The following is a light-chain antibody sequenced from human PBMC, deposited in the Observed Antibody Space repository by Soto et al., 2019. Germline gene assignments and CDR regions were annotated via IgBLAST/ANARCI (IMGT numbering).Light chain of an antibody. CDR1: SSDVGSYNL. J-gene: IGLJ2*01. V-gene: IGLV2-23*01. CDR2: EGS. CDR3: CSYAGSSISVV. Sequence: QSALTQPASVSGSPGQSITISCTGTSSDVGSYNLVSWYQQHPGKAPKLMIYEGSKRPSGVSNRFSGSKSGNTASLTISGLQAEDEADDYCCSYAGSSISVVFGRGTQLTVL.